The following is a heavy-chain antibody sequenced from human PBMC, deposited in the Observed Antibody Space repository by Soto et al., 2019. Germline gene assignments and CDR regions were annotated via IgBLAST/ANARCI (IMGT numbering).Heavy chain of an antibody. CDR2: INPNSGGT. V-gene: IGHV1-2*04. J-gene: IGHJ6*02. CDR1: GYTFTGYY. D-gene: IGHD3-10*01. Sequence: GASVKVSCKASGYTFTGYYMHWVRQAPGQGLEWMGWINPNSGGTNYAQKFQGWVTMTRDTSISTAYMELSRLRSDDTAVYYCAREPLWFGEFHYGMDVWGQGTTVTVSS. CDR3: AREPLWFGEFHYGMDV.